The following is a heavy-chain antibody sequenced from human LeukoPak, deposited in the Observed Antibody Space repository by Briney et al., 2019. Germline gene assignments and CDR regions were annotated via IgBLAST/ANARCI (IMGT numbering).Heavy chain of an antibody. CDR1: GYTFTDYY. CDR2: INPNSGGT. D-gene: IGHD1-7*01. CDR3: ARELTGTILGY. J-gene: IGHJ4*02. Sequence: ASVTVSCKASGYTFTDYYLHWVRRAPGKGLEWMGWINPNSGGTNNAQKFQGRVTMTRDTSISTAYMELSRLRSDDTAVYYCARELTGTILGYWGQGTLVTVSS. V-gene: IGHV1-2*02.